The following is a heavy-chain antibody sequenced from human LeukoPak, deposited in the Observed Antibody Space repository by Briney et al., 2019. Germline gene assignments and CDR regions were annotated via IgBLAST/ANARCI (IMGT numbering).Heavy chain of an antibody. CDR1: GYSFSSYG. J-gene: IGHJ4*02. CDR2: INPNNGAT. D-gene: IGHD1-26*01. CDR3: TRESGSYHGNDY. Sequence: ASVKVSCKASGYSFSSYGISWVRQAPGQGLEWMGRINPNNGATNYAQKLQGRVTITGDTSTSTAYMELSSLRSDDTAVYYCTRESGSYHGNDYWGQGTLVTVPS. V-gene: IGHV1-18*01.